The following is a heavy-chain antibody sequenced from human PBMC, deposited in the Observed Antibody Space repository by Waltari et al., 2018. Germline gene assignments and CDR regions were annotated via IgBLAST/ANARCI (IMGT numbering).Heavy chain of an antibody. V-gene: IGHV3-7*01. D-gene: IGHD7-27*01. CDR1: GLTLSSYW. J-gene: IGHJ4*02. CDR2: IKQDGSEK. Sequence: EVQLVEPGGGLVQPGGSLRLSCAASGLTLSSYWMTWVRQAPGKGLEWVAIIKQDGSEKHYVDSVKGRFTISRDNAKNSLYLKMNSLRVEDTAIYYCARGNWAPFDYWGQGTLVTVSS. CDR3: ARGNWAPFDY.